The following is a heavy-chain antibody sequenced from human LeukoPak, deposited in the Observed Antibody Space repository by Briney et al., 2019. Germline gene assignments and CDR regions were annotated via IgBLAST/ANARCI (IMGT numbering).Heavy chain of an antibody. CDR2: ISSSGSTI. CDR1: GFTSSSYE. CDR3: ARGSGPPGVTSFDY. V-gene: IGHV3-48*03. J-gene: IGHJ4*02. Sequence: GGSLRLSCAASGFTSSSYEMNWVRQAPGKGLEWVSYISSSGSTIYYADSVKGRFTISRDNAKNSLYLQMNSLRAEDTAVYYCARGSGPPGVTSFDYWGQGTLVTVSS. D-gene: IGHD3-16*01.